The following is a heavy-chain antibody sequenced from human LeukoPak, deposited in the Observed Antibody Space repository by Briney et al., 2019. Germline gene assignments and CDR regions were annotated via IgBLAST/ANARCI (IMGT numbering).Heavy chain of an antibody. V-gene: IGHV4-34*01. CDR1: GGSFSGYY. CDR2: INHSGST. D-gene: IGHD6-13*01. CDR3: ARHIQGSSRYSGRVAWFDP. J-gene: IGHJ5*02. Sequence: SETLSLTRAVYGGSFSGYYWSWIRQPPGKGLEWIGEINHSGSTNYNPSLKSRVTISVDTSKNQFSLKLSSVTATDTAVYYCARHIQGSSRYSGRVAWFDPWGQGTLVTVSS.